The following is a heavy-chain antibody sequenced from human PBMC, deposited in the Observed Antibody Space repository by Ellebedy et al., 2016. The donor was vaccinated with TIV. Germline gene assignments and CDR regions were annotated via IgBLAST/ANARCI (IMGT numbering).Heavy chain of an antibody. V-gene: IGHV3-30*02. CDR3: AKDRGYYGSGTSPDY. CDR1: GFTFSSYG. D-gene: IGHD3-10*01. J-gene: IGHJ4*02. Sequence: GESLKISCAASGFTFSSYGMHWVRQAPGKGLEWVAFIRYDGSHKYYADSVKGRFTISRDNSKNTLYLQMNSLRAEDTAVYYCAKDRGYYGSGTSPDYWGQGTLVTVSS. CDR2: IRYDGSHK.